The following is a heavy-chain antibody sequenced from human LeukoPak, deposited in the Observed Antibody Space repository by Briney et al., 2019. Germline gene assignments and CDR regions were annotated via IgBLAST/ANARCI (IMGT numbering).Heavy chain of an antibody. CDR2: IYYSGST. CDR1: GGSISSYY. V-gene: IGHV4-59*01. Sequence: SETLSLTCTVSGGSISSYYWSWTRQPPGKGLEWIGYIYYSGSTNYNPSLKSRVTISVDTSKNQFSLKLSSVTAADTAVYYCARESTPVGFDPWGQGTLVTVSS. CDR3: ARESTPVGFDP. D-gene: IGHD4-23*01. J-gene: IGHJ5*02.